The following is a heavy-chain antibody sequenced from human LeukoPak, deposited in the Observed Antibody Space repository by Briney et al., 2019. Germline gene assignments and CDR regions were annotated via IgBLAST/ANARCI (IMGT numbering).Heavy chain of an antibody. CDR1: GFTFSTYW. J-gene: IGHJ6*02. CDR3: TRDRQGPKLYEMHV. Sequence: PGGSLRLSCAASGFTFSTYWMSWVRQAPGKGLEWVANIRQDGSAKYYLDSVKGRFTISRDNAKNSLYLQMNSLRAKDTAVYSCTRDRQGPKLYEMHVWGQGTTVTVSS. V-gene: IGHV3-7*01. D-gene: IGHD2-2*02. CDR2: IRQDGSAK.